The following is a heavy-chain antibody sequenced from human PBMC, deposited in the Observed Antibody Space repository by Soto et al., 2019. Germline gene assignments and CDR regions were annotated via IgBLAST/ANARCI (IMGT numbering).Heavy chain of an antibody. J-gene: IGHJ6*02. D-gene: IGHD5-18*01. CDR3: AIVDTYHYFYAMDV. CDR2: IYSSGTT. Sequence: EVQLVETGGGLIQPGGSLSLSCAASGFTVTSNYMNWVRQAPGKGLEWVSIIYSSGTTYYADSVKGRFTISRDKSKNTLYLQMRNLRAEDTAIYYCAIVDTYHYFYAMDVWGQGTTVTVS. V-gene: IGHV3-53*02. CDR1: GFTVTSNY.